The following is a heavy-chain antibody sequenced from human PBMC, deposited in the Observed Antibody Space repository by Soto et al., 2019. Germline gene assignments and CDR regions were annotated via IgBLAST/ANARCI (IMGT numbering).Heavy chain of an antibody. CDR3: ARSYSYGYDY. CDR1: GGSISSYY. Sequence: PSETLSLTCTVSGGSISSYYWSWIRQPPGKGLEWIGYIYYSGSTNYNPSLKSRVTISVDTSKNQFSMKLSSVTAADTAVYYCARSYSYGYDYWGQGTLVTXSS. V-gene: IGHV4-59*01. CDR2: IYYSGST. J-gene: IGHJ4*02. D-gene: IGHD5-18*01.